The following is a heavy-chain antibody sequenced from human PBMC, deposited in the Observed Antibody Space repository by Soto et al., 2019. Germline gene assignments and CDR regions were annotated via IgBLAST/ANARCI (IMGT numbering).Heavy chain of an antibody. J-gene: IGHJ1*01. Sequence: PGGSLRLSCAASGFTFSSYAMSWVRQAPGKGLEWVSAISGSGGSTYYADSVKGRFTISRDNSKNTLYLQINSLRAEDTAVYLCAKDPRNSPRLCLREYLPYYFHF. CDR2: ISGSGGST. D-gene: IGHD3-16*01. V-gene: IGHV3-23*01. CDR1: GFTFSSYA. CDR3: AKDPRNSPRLCLREYLPYYFHF.